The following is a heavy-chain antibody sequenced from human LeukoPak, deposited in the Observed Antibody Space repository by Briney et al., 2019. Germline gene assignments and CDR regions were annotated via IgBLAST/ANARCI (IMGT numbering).Heavy chain of an antibody. CDR1: GFTFSSYS. CDR3: ARGETYYYGSGSYYNA. J-gene: IGHJ4*02. CDR2: ISSSSSTI. D-gene: IGHD3-10*01. V-gene: IGHV3-48*01. Sequence: GGSLRLSCAASGFTFSSYSMNWVRQAPGKGLEWVSYISSSSSTIYYADSVKGRFTISRDNAKNSLYLQMNSLRAEDTAVYYCARGETYYYGSGSYYNAWGQGTLVTVSP.